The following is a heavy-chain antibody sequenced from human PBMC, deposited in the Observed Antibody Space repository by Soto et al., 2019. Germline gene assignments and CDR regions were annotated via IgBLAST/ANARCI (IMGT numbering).Heavy chain of an antibody. Sequence: EVHLLQSGGGLVQPGGSLTLSCGVSGFPFAPSTMCWVRQAPGKGLEWVSTISVSVGSTYSADSVQGRFTVSSDISDNTLFLRMTSLTADDTAVYFCAKRDVPHSTSNAYFYDHWGRGVLVTVSS. J-gene: IGHJ4*02. CDR2: ISVSVGST. D-gene: IGHD2-21*02. V-gene: IGHV3-23*01. CDR1: GFPFAPST. CDR3: AKRDVPHSTSNAYFYDH.